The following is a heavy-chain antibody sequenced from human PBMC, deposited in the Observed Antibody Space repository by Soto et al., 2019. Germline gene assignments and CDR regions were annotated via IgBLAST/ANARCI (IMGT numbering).Heavy chain of an antibody. CDR2: INHSGST. D-gene: IGHD3-9*01. CDR1: GGSFSGYY. CDR3: ARGQYVLRYFDWSHGMDV. Sequence: SETLSLTCAVYGGSFSGYYWSWIRQPPGKGLEWIGEINHSGSTNYNPSLKSRVTISVDTSKNQFSLKLSSVTAADTAVYYRARGQYVLRYFDWSHGMDVWGQGTTVTVSS. V-gene: IGHV4-34*01. J-gene: IGHJ6*02.